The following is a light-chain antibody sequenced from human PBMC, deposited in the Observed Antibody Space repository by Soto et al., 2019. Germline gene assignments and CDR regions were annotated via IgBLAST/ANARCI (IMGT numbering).Light chain of an antibody. V-gene: IGKV3-20*01. CDR1: QTVRGNY. Sequence: EIVLTQSPSTLSLSPGERATLSCRASQTVRGNYLAWFQQRPGQPPRLLIYLASTRAGGVPDRFSGSGSGTEFSLTITRLEAEDFAVYYCHHYGPAPWTFGQGTKVEIK. CDR2: LAS. CDR3: HHYGPAPWT. J-gene: IGKJ1*01.